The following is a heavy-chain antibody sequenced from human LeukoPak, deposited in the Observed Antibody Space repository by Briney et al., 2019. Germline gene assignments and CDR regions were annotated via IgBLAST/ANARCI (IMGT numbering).Heavy chain of an antibody. J-gene: IGHJ4*02. D-gene: IGHD2-15*01. CDR1: GFTFSIYW. V-gene: IGHV3-7*01. CDR3: ARDWPTPRARIDY. CDR2: IKEDGSEK. Sequence: GGSLRLSCAASGFTFSIYWMTWVRQAPGKGLEWVANIKEDGSEKCYVDSVKGRYTISRDNAKKSLYLQMNSLRAEDTAVYYCARDWPTPRARIDYWGQGTLVTVSS.